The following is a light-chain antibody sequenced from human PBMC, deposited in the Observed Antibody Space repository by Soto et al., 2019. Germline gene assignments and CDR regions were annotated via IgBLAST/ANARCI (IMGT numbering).Light chain of an antibody. J-gene: IGKJ5*01. Sequence: MVWTQSPGTVSLSPVGRATRSGRASQSVVTNSLAWYQQKPGQAPRLLIYGASNRASGIPARFSAWGSGTDFTLTISRVDPEDFAFYYCQQYFTLPLTFGQGTRLEIK. CDR1: QSVVTNS. CDR3: QQYFTLPLT. V-gene: IGKV3-20*01. CDR2: GAS.